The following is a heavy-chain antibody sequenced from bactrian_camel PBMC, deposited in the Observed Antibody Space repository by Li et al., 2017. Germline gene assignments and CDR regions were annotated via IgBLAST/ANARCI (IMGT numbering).Heavy chain of an antibody. CDR2: IDSGGGS. D-gene: IGHD5*01. V-gene: IGHV3S40*01. CDR3: VKDDWGWSFGS. J-gene: IGHJ6*01. Sequence: DVQLVESGGGSVQPGWSLRLSCAASGFTSRTYDMAWVRQAPGKGLEWVSGIDSGGGSYYPDSVKGRFSISRDNAKNSVYLQMNSLKPEDTAVYYCVKDDWGWSFGSWGQGTQVTVS. CDR1: GFTSRTYD.